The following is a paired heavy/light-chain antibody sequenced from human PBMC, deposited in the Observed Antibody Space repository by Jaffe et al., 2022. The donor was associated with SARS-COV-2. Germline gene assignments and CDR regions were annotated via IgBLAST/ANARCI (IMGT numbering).Light chain of an antibody. Sequence: EFVLTQSPGTLSLSPGDRASLSCRASQGISTHLAWYQQKPGQAPRLLINAASSRATGVPDRFTGSGSGTDFTLSISRLEPEDFAVYYCQQYGSSPQTFGQGTRVEIK. V-gene: IGKV3-20*01. CDR3: QQYGSSPQT. CDR1: QGISTH. J-gene: IGKJ1*01. CDR2: AAS.
Heavy chain of an antibody. CDR2: ISAYNGNT. J-gene: IGHJ4*02. D-gene: IGHD5-12*01. V-gene: IGHV1-18*04. CDR3: AKWIESIRWPTTVDY. CDR1: GFSFTSYG. Sequence: QLVQSGAEVKKPGASVKVSCTASGFSFTSYGFTWVRQAPGQGLEWMGWISAYNGNTDYAQKFQGRLTMTTDASTSTVYMELRSLRSDDTAVYYCAKWIESIRWPTTVDYWGQGTLITVSS.